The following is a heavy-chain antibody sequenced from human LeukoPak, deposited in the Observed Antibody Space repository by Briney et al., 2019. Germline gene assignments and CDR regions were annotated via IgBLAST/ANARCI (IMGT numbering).Heavy chain of an antibody. CDR3: ARDVTYYGGDWFDP. V-gene: IGHV3-48*04. CDR1: GFTFSSSA. Sequence: GGSLRLSCAASGFTFSSSAMNWVRQAPGKGLEWVSYISSGTSTIYYADSVKGRFTISRDNAKNSLYLQMNSQRAEDTAVYYCARDVTYYGGDWFDPWGQGTLVTVSS. CDR2: ISSGTSTI. D-gene: IGHD4-23*01. J-gene: IGHJ5*02.